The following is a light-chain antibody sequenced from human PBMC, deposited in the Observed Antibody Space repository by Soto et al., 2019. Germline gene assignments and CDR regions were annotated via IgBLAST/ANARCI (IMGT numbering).Light chain of an antibody. CDR1: QDISNY. V-gene: IGKV1-33*01. Sequence: DIPMTQSPSSLSASVGDRVTITCQASQDISNYLNWYQQKPGKAPKLLIYDASNLETGVPSRFSGSGSGTDFTFTISSPQPEDIATYYCQQYDNLPYTVGQGTKLEIK. J-gene: IGKJ2*01. CDR2: DAS. CDR3: QQYDNLPYT.